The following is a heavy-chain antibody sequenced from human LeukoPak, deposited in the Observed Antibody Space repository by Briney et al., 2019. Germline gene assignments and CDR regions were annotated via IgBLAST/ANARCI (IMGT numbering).Heavy chain of an antibody. J-gene: IGHJ6*02. V-gene: IGHV4-34*01. CDR3: ARAPFGEPPNMDV. CDR2: INHSGST. Sequence: PSETLSLTCAVYGGSFSGYYWSWIRQPPGKGLEWIGEINHSGSTNYNPSLKSRVTISVDTSKNQFSLKLSSVTAADTAVYYCARAPFGEPPNMDVWGQGTTVTVSS. D-gene: IGHD3-10*01. CDR1: GGSFSGYY.